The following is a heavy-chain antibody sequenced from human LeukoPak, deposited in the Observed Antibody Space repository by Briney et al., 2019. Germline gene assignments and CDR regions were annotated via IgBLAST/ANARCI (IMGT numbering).Heavy chain of an antibody. CDR2: TSWDGGRT. J-gene: IGHJ4*02. CDR3: VKDKFGGSGSYYFDH. D-gene: IGHD3-10*01. Sequence: PGGSLRLSCAVSGFTFDDYAMHWVRQPPGKGLEWVSLTSWDGGRTSYADSVKGRLAISRDNSKNSLYLQMNSLRPEDTALYYCVKDKFGGSGSYYFDHWGQGTLVTVSS. V-gene: IGHV3-43D*03. CDR1: GFTFDDYA.